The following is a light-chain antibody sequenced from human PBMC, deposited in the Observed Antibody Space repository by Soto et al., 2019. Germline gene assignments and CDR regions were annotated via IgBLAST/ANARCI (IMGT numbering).Light chain of an antibody. CDR1: SSDVGNYDL. V-gene: IGLV2-23*02. CDR3: CSYVGGTTFENVV. J-gene: IGLJ2*01. CDR2: EVN. Sequence: QSVLTQPASVSGSPGQSITISCTGTSSDVGNYDLVSWYQQRPGKVPKLLIYEVNKRPSGVSNRFSGSKSGNTASLTISGLQAEDDADYFCCSYVGGTTFENVVFGGGTKLTVL.